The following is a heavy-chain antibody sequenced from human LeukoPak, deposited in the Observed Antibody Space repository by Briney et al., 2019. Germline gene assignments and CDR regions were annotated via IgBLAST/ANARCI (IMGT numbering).Heavy chain of an antibody. J-gene: IGHJ4*02. CDR2: FYPGDSDT. V-gene: IGHV5-51*01. Sequence: GESLKIPCKGSGYSFTSYWIGWVGPMPGKGLEWKGIFYPGDSDTRYSPSFQGQVTISADKSISTAYLQWSSLKASDTAMYYCARQDFEYSTSYYFDYWGQGTLVTVSS. CDR3: ARQDFEYSTSYYFDY. D-gene: IGHD6-6*01. CDR1: GYSFTSYW.